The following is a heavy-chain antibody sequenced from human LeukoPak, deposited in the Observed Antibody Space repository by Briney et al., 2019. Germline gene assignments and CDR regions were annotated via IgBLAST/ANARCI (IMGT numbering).Heavy chain of an antibody. CDR3: ARDSEYSSPSSGNFDY. CDR1: GFTFSSYG. CDR2: IWYDGSNK. V-gene: IGHV3-33*01. Sequence: GGSLRLSCAASGFTFSSYGMHWVRQAPGKGLEWVAVIWYDGSNKYYADSVRGRFTISRDNSKNTLYLQMNSLRAEDTAVYYCARDSEYSSPSSGNFDYWGQGTLVTVSS. D-gene: IGHD6-6*01. J-gene: IGHJ4*02.